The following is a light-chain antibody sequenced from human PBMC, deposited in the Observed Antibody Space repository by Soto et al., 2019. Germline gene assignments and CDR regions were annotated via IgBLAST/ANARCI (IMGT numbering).Light chain of an antibody. CDR1: SSDIGAGFD. Sequence: QSVLSQPPSVSGAPGQRVTISCSVSSSDIGAGFDVHWYQHLPGTAPKLLIYGNTNRPSGVPGRFSGSKSGTSASLVISVLQAEDEADYYCQSYENSRTGFYVFGTGTKVTVL. CDR2: GNT. J-gene: IGLJ1*01. V-gene: IGLV1-40*01. CDR3: QSYENSRTGFYV.